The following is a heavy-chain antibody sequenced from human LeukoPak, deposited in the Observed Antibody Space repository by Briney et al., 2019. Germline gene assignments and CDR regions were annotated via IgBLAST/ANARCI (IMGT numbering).Heavy chain of an antibody. V-gene: IGHV3-23*01. CDR1: GLTFSDYS. Sequence: GGSLRLSCAASGLTFSDYSMTWVRQAPGKGLFWVSGISAGGGSTYYADSVKGRFTISRDNSRNTLYLQMNSLRAEGTAVYYCAKDAAGPEYWGQGTLVTVSS. CDR2: ISAGGGST. J-gene: IGHJ4*02. D-gene: IGHD6-13*01. CDR3: AKDAAGPEY.